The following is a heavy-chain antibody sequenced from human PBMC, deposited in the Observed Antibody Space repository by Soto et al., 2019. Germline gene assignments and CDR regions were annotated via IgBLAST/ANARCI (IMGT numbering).Heavy chain of an antibody. CDR3: ARDLYYYDSSGYFDY. CDR2: ISSSSSYI. V-gene: IGHV3-21*01. D-gene: IGHD3-22*01. J-gene: IGHJ4*02. Sequence: PGGSLRLSCAASGFTFSSYSMNRVRQAPGKGLEWVSSISSSSSYIYYADSVKGRFTISRDNAKNSLYLQMNSLRAEDTAVYYCARDLYYYDSSGYFDYWGQGTLVTVSS. CDR1: GFTFSSYS.